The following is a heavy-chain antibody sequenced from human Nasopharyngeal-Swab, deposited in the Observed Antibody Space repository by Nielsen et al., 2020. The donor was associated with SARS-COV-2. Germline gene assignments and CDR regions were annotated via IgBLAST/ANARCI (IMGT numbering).Heavy chain of an antibody. J-gene: IGHJ4*02. D-gene: IGHD3-16*01. CDR1: GFTFGDYY. V-gene: IGHV3-11*05. CDR3: ARAALTVTYSFDY. Sequence: GGSLRLSCAASGFTFGDYYMSWIRQAPGKGLEWVSYISSSSSYTNYADSVKGRFTISRDNAKNSLYLQMNSLRAEDTAVYYCARAALTVTYSFDYWGQGTLVTVSS. CDR2: ISSSSSYT.